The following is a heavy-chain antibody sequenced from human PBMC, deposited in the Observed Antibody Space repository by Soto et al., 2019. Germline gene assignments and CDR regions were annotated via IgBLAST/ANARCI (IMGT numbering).Heavy chain of an antibody. Sequence: QVQLVQSGAEVKKPGSSVKVSCKASGGTFSSYTISWVRQAPGQGLEWMGRIIPILGIANYAQKFQGRVTITADKSTSTAYMELSSLRSEDTAVYYCARGRLGPYGSGSYGMDVWCQGTTVTVSS. CDR1: GGTFSSYT. CDR2: IIPILGIA. V-gene: IGHV1-69*02. D-gene: IGHD3-10*01. J-gene: IGHJ6*02. CDR3: ARGRLGPYGSGSYGMDV.